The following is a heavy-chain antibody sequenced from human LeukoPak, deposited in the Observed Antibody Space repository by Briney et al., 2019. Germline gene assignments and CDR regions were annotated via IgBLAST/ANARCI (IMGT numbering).Heavy chain of an antibody. CDR1: GFSLSTSGVG. V-gene: IGHV2-5*01. CDR2: IYWNNDN. CDR3: AHYGDYRFLYYFDY. J-gene: IGHJ4*02. D-gene: IGHD4-17*01. Sequence: ESGPTLVNPTQPLTLTCTSSGFSLSTSGVGVGWIRQPPGKALEWLALIYWNNDNRYSPSLKSRLTIAKDTSKNQVVLTMTNKDTVDTGTYFCAHYGDYRFLYYFDYWGQGTLVTVSS.